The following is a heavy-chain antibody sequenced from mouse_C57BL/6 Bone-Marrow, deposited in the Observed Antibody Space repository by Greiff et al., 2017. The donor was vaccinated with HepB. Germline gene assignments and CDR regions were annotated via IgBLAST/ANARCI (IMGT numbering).Heavy chain of an antibody. J-gene: IGHJ2*01. V-gene: IGHV1-82*01. Sequence: QVQLQQSGPALVKPGASVKSSCKASGYAFSSSWMNWVKQRPGKGLEWIGRIYPGDGDTNYNGKFKGKAALTAVKSSSTAYMQLSSLTSEDSAVYLGARWRSNMITPYYCGYWGQGTTLTVSS. CDR3: ARWRSNMITPYYCGY. CDR2: IYPGDGDT. D-gene: IGHD2-4*01. CDR1: GYAFSSSW.